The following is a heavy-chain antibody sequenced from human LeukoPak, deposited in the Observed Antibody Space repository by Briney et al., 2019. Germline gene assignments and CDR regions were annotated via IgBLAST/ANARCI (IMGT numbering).Heavy chain of an antibody. Sequence: GGSLRLSCAASGFTFSSYAMSWVRQAPGKGLQWVSGISGSGSTTYYADSVKGRFTISRDISKNTLYLQMDSLRAEDTAIYYCARDWKTNSFDYWGQGTLVTVSS. CDR1: GFTFSSYA. CDR2: ISGSGSTT. CDR3: ARDWKTNSFDY. V-gene: IGHV3-23*01. D-gene: IGHD1-1*01. J-gene: IGHJ4*02.